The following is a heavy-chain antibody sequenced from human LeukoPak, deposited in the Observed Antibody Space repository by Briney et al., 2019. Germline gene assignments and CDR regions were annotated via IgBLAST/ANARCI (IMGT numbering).Heavy chain of an antibody. CDR2: ISSSSSYI. CDR1: GFTFSSYS. Sequence: PGGSLRLSCAASGFTFSSYSMNWVRQAPGKGLEWVSSISSSSSYIYYADSVKGRFTISRDNAKNSLYLQMNSLRAEDTAVYYCARGIFPIVLTTQQAFDIWGQGAMVTVSS. J-gene: IGHJ3*02. V-gene: IGHV3-21*01. CDR3: ARGIFPIVLTTQQAFDI. D-gene: IGHD2-8*01.